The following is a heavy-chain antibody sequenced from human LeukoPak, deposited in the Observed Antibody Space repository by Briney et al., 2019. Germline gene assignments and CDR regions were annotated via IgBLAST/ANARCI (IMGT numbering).Heavy chain of an antibody. CDR2: IIPILGIA. CDR1: GGTFSSYA. V-gene: IGHV1-69*04. J-gene: IGHJ4*02. Sequence: GASVKVSCKASGGTFSSYAISWVRQAPGQGLEWMGRIIPILGIANYAQKFQGRVTITADKSTSTAYMELSSLRSEDTAVYYCASTYGGNFWVGRYWGQGTLVTVSS. CDR3: ASTYGGNFWVGRY. D-gene: IGHD2-21*02.